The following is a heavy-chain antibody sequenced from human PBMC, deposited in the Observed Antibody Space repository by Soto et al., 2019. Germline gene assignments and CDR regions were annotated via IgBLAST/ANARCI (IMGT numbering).Heavy chain of an antibody. V-gene: IGHV1-2*02. CDR3: ARDPSTYDYGDLFDY. CDR2: INPNSGGT. CDR1: GYTFTGYY. Sequence: ASVKVSCKASGYTFTGYYMHWVRQAPGQGLEWMGWINPNSGGTNYAQKFQGRVTMTRDTSISTAYMELSRLRSDDTAVYYCARDPSTYDYGDLFDYWGQGTLVTVSS. D-gene: IGHD4-17*01. J-gene: IGHJ4*02.